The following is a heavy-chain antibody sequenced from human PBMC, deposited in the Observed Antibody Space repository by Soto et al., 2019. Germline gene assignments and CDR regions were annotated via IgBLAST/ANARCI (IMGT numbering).Heavy chain of an antibody. CDR1: GYIFTEYS. V-gene: IGHV1-2*02. CDR3: ARGYYDSSGYPYYFDY. Sequence: ASVKVSCKASGYIFTEYSMHWVRQAPGQGLEWMGIINSGGGGTTYAQKFQGRVTMTRDTSISTAYMELSRLRSDDTAVYYCARGYYDSSGYPYYFDYWGQGTLVTVSS. J-gene: IGHJ4*02. CDR2: INSGGGGT. D-gene: IGHD3-22*01.